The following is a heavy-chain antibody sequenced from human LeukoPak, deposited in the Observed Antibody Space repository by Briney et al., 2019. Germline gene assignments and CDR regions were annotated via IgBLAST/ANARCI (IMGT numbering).Heavy chain of an antibody. CDR3: AVGGVYLRGGAEAFDI. J-gene: IGHJ3*02. V-gene: IGHV4-4*02. CDR1: GGSITSSNW. Sequence: SRTLSLTCAVSGGSITSSNWWSWVRQPPGKGLEWIGEIYHSGSTNYNPSLKSRVTISVDKSKNQFSLKLSSVTAADTAVYYCAVGGVYLRGGAEAFDIWGQGTMVTVSS. D-gene: IGHD3-10*01. CDR2: IYHSGST.